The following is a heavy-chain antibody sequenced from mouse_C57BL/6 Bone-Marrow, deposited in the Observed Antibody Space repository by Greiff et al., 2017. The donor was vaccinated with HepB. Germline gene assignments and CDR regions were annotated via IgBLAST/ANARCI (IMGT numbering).Heavy chain of an antibody. D-gene: IGHD2-2*01. CDR2: ILPGSGST. J-gene: IGHJ2*01. CDR3: ATATMVTTGPFDY. CDR1: GYTFTGYW. Sequence: QVQLKESGAELMKPGASVKLSCKATGYTFTGYWIEWVKQRPGHGLEWIGEILPGSGSTNYNEKFKGKATFTADTSSNTAYLQLSSLTSEDTAVYYCATATMVTTGPFDYWGQGTTLTVSS. V-gene: IGHV1-9*01.